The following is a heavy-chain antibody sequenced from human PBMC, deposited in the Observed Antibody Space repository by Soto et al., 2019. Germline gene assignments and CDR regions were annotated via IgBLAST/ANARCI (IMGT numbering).Heavy chain of an antibody. V-gene: IGHV4-34*01. CDR1: GGSFSGYY. CDR3: ARGRAVRGADASYGMDV. J-gene: IGHJ6*02. D-gene: IGHD3-10*01. CDR2: ISHSGST. Sequence: LSLTCAVYGGSFSGYYWSWIRQPPGKGLEWIGEISHSGSTNYNPSLKSRVTISVDTSKNQFSLKLSSVTAADTAVYYCARGRAVRGADASYGMDVCGQGTTVTVAS.